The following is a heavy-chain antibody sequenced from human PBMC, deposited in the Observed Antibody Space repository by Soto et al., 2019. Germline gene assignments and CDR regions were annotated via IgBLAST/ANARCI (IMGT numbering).Heavy chain of an antibody. CDR1: GGSFSGYY. V-gene: IGHV4-34*01. D-gene: IGHD3-3*01. CDR2: INHSGST. CDR3: ARVAAYYDFWSGRYPSWFDP. Sequence: SETLSLTCAVYGGSFSGYYWSWIRQPPGKGLEWIGEINHSGSTNYNPSLKSRVNISVDTSKNQFSLKLSSVTAAETAVYYCARVAAYYDFWSGRYPSWFDPWGQGTLVTVSS. J-gene: IGHJ5*02.